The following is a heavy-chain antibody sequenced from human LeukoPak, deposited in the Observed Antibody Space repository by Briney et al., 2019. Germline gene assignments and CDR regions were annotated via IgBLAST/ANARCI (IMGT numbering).Heavy chain of an antibody. V-gene: IGHV3-7*01. Sequence: GGSLRLSCAASGFTFSSYWMSWVRQAPGKGLEWAANIKQDGSEKYYVDSVKGRFTISRDNAKNSLYLQMNSLRAEDTAVYYCARMAISSHRYYYYYMDVWGKGTTVTVSS. D-gene: IGHD3-3*02. J-gene: IGHJ6*03. CDR2: IKQDGSEK. CDR3: ARMAISSHRYYYYYMDV. CDR1: GFTFSSYW.